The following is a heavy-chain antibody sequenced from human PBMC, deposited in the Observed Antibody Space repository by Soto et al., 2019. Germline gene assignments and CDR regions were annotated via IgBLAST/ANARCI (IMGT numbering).Heavy chain of an antibody. V-gene: IGHV3-33*01. J-gene: IGHJ6*02. Sequence: PXVSLRLSCAAAGFTFSNYAMRWVRQAPDNGLQWVTVIWSDGSNKYYAESVKGRFTISRDNSKNTLFLQMNTLRAEDTAIYYCARDTIAVRPLFHSLYGMDVWGQGTSVIVYS. D-gene: IGHD6-6*01. CDR2: IWSDGSNK. CDR3: ARDTIAVRPLFHSLYGMDV. CDR1: GFTFSNYA.